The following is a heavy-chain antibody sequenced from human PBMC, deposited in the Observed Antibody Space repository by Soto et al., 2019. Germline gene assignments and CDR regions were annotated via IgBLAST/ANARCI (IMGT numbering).Heavy chain of an antibody. CDR1: GYTFTSYG. D-gene: IGHD6-19*01. Sequence: ASVKVSCKASGYTFTSYGISWVRQAPGQGLEWMGWTSAYKGNTNYAQKIQGRVTMNTDTSTSTAYMELRSLRSDDTALYYCSRRQWLVGGYYYGMDVWGQGTTVTVSS. CDR3: SRRQWLVGGYYYGMDV. CDR2: TSAYKGNT. V-gene: IGHV1-18*01. J-gene: IGHJ6*02.